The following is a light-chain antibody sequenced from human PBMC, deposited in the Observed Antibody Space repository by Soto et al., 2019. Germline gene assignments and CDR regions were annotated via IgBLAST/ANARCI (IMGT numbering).Light chain of an antibody. CDR3: QQYNNWPGT. J-gene: IGKJ2*01. CDR1: RSVSSN. Sequence: EIVMTQSPATLSVSPGEKPPLPSRASRSVSSNLAWYQQKPGQAPRLLIYGASTRATGIPARFSGSGSGTEFTLTISSLQSEDFAVYYCQQYNNWPGTFGKGTKLEIK. V-gene: IGKV3-15*01. CDR2: GAS.